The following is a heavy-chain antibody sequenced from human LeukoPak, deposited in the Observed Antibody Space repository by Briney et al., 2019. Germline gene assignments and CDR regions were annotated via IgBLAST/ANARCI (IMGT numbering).Heavy chain of an antibody. CDR3: VGSVKLVLITYHHYYMDV. J-gene: IGHJ6*03. CDR2: INHSGRT. D-gene: IGHD4/OR15-4a*01. CDR1: GGSFSGYY. Sequence: SETLSLTCAVYGGSFSGYYWTWIRQSPGKGLEWIGDINHSGRTNYNPSLKSRVTISADTSKNQFSLKMTSMTAADTAVYYCVGSVKLVLITYHHYYMDVWGKGTTVTVSS. V-gene: IGHV4-34*01.